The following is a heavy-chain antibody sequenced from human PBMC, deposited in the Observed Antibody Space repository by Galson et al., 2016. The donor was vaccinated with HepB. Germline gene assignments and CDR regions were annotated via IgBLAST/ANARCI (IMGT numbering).Heavy chain of an antibody. CDR3: ARGIILISASYDAFHL. CDR1: GYSFTSYY. D-gene: IGHD6-6*01. CDR2: INPSAGNT. V-gene: IGHV1-46*01. Sequence: SVKVSCKASGYSFTSYYMHWVRQAPGQGPEWMGVINPSAGNTIYAQKFQGRITMTRDTSTSTLYMELSSLTSEDTAAYYCARGIILISASYDAFHLWGQGTMVTLSS. J-gene: IGHJ3*01.